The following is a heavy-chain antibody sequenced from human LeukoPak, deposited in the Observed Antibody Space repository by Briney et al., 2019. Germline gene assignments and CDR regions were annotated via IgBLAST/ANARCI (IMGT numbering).Heavy chain of an antibody. J-gene: IGHJ3*02. D-gene: IGHD3-22*01. V-gene: IGHV1-2*02. CDR1: GYTFTGYY. CDR2: INPNSGGT. CDR3: ATRTYYYGSSGLRVDAFDI. Sequence: ASVKVSCKASGYTFTGYYMHWVRQAPGQGLEWRGWINPNSGGTNYAQKFQGRVTMTRDTSISTAYMELSRLRSDDTAVYYCATRTYYYGSSGLRVDAFDIRGQGTMVTVSS.